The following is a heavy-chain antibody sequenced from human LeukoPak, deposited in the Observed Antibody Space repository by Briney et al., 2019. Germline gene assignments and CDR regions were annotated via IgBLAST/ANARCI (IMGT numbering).Heavy chain of an antibody. D-gene: IGHD6-19*01. CDR1: GYTFTAYY. CDR2: INPKNGDT. J-gene: IGHJ4*02. Sequence: ASVKVSCKASGYTFTAYYIHWVRQAPGQGLEWMGRINPKNGDTNYAQKFQGRVTMTRDTSISTAYMELSRLRSDDTAVYYCARELVRGSGWYPIDYWGQGTLVTVSS. CDR3: ARELVRGSGWYPIDY. V-gene: IGHV1-2*06.